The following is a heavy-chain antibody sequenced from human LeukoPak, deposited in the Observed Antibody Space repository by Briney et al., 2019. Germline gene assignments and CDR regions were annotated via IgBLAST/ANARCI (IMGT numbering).Heavy chain of an antibody. Sequence: GGSLRLSCAASGFTFGTYAMHWVRQAPGKGLEYVSAISSNGRITYYADSVKGRFTISRDNSKTILYLQMGSLRTEDTAVYYCARVSGWYWFDNWGQGTLVTVSS. CDR2: ISSNGRIT. D-gene: IGHD6-19*01. J-gene: IGHJ4*02. V-gene: IGHV3-64*02. CDR3: ARVSGWYWFDN. CDR1: GFTFGTYA.